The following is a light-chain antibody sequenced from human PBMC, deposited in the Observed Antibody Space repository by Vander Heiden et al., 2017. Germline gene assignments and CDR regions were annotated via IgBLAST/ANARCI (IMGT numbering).Light chain of an antibody. CDR1: QSLLHSNGYNY. CDR3: MQALQTPIT. Sequence: DIVMTKPPLSLLVTPREPPSITCRSSQSLLHSNGYNYLEWDLQKPGQSPQLLIYLGSNRAAGVPDRFSGSGSGTDFTLKISRGEAEDVGVYYCMQALQTPITFGQGTRLEIK. J-gene: IGKJ5*01. CDR2: LGS. V-gene: IGKV2-28*01.